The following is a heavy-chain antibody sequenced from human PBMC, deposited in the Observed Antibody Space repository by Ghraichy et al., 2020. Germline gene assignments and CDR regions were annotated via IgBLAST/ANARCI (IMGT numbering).Heavy chain of an antibody. D-gene: IGHD3-22*01. Sequence: LSLTCAASGFTFSTYAMSWVRQAPGKGLECVSGIGGGGGSTYYADSVKGRFTISRDNSKNTLSLQMNSLRTEDTAVYYCAKGGGYYDSSGYSFFDYWGQGSLVTVSS. CDR3: AKGGGYYDSSGYSFFDY. V-gene: IGHV3-23*01. CDR1: GFTFSTYA. CDR2: IGGGGGST. J-gene: IGHJ4*02.